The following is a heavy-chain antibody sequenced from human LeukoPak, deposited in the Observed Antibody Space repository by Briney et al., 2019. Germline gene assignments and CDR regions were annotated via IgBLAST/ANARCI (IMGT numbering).Heavy chain of an antibody. D-gene: IGHD4-17*01. V-gene: IGHV1-2*02. CDR2: INPHTGAT. CDR1: GYIFTGYY. J-gene: IGHJ6*03. CDR3: ARVKVDTVTTSKQHFYYSYYYIDV. Sequence: ASVKVSCKASGYIFTGYYMHWVRQAPGQGLEWMGWINPHTGATGYAQKFQGRVTMTRDMSIDAAYMELSRLRSDDTAVYYCARVKVDTVTTSKQHFYYSYYYIDVWDKGTTVTVSS.